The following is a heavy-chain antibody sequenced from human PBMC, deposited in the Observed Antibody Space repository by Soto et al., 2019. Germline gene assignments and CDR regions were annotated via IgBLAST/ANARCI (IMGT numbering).Heavy chain of an antibody. Sequence: LSLTCAVYGGSFSGYYWSWIRQPPGKGLEWIGEINHSGSTNYNPSLKSRVTISVDTSKNQFSLKLSSVTAADTAVYYCARDNGSSGYYDYWGQGTLVTVSS. CDR1: GGSFSGYY. V-gene: IGHV4-34*01. J-gene: IGHJ4*02. CDR2: INHSGST. CDR3: ARDNGSSGYYDY. D-gene: IGHD3-22*01.